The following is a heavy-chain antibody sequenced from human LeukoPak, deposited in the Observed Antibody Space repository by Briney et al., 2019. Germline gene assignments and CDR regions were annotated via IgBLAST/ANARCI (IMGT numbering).Heavy chain of an antibody. V-gene: IGHV3-48*04. CDR3: ARNYYDSSGYSDY. CDR1: GFTFSSYS. J-gene: IGHJ4*02. D-gene: IGHD3-22*01. Sequence: GGSLRLSCAASGFTFSSYSMNWVRQAPGKGLEWVSYISSSTIYYADSVKGRFTVSRDNAKNSLYLQMNSLRAEDTAVYYCARNYYDSSGYSDYWGQGTLVTVSS. CDR2: ISSSTI.